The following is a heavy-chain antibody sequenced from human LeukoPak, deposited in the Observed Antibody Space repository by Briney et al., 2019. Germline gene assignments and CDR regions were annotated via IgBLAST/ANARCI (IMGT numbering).Heavy chain of an antibody. J-gene: IGHJ4*02. CDR1: GFTFSSYA. CDR2: ISGSGGST. CDR3: AKAIAAAGTWTIWDCFDY. Sequence: GGSLSLSCAASGFTFSSYAMSWVRQAPGKGLEWVSAISGSGGSTYYADSVKGRFTISRDNSKNTLYLQMNSLRAEDTAVYYCAKAIAAAGTWTIWDCFDYWGQGTLVTVSS. V-gene: IGHV3-23*01. D-gene: IGHD6-13*01.